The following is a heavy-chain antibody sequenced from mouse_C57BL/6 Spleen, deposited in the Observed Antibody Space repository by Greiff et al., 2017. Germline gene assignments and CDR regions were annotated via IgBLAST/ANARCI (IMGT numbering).Heavy chain of an antibody. J-gene: IGHJ3*01. D-gene: IGHD1-1*01. CDR1: GFTFSSYA. Sequence: EVMLVESGGGLVKPGGSLKLSCAASGFTFSSYAMSWVRQTPEKRLEWVATISDGGSYTYYPANVKGRFTISRDNAKNNLYLQMSHLKSEDTAMYYCARAYGSSYGGAYWGQGTLVTVSA. CDR2: ISDGGSYT. V-gene: IGHV5-4*03. CDR3: ARAYGSSYGGAY.